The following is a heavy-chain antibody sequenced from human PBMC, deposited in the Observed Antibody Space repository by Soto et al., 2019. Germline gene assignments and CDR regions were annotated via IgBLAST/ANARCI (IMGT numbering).Heavy chain of an antibody. Sequence: EVQLVESGGGLVQPGGPRGLSGAALGLTFISYVWNWVRQLPGKGGENVSAISGNGGSTYYANSVKGRFTISRDNSKNTLYLQMGSLRGEDMAVYYCARGPGYYFDYWGQGTLVTVSS. CDR2: ISGNGGST. CDR3: ARGPGYYFDY. V-gene: IGHV3-64*01. CDR1: GLTFISYV. J-gene: IGHJ4*02.